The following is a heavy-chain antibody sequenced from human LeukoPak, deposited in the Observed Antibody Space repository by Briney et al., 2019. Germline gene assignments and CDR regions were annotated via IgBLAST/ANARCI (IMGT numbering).Heavy chain of an antibody. V-gene: IGHV1-46*01. D-gene: IGHD3-22*01. CDR1: GYTFPSYF. CDR3: ARDQGPYYYDSSGSGFDP. Sequence: RASVKVSCKASGYTFPSYFMHWVRQAPGRGLEWMGIINPTGGSTTYAQKFQGRVTMTTDTSTNTAYMELRSLRSDDTAVYYCARDQGPYYYDSSGSGFDPWGQGTLVTVSS. CDR2: INPTGGST. J-gene: IGHJ5*02.